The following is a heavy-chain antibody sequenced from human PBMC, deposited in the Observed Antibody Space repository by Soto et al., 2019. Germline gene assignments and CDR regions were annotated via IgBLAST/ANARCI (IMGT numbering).Heavy chain of an antibody. J-gene: IGHJ4*02. CDR1: GGSISSYY. CDR2: IYYSGNT. V-gene: IGHV4-59*01. CDR3: ARHHDFGDYVDY. Sequence: PSETLSLTCTVSGGSISSYYWSWIRQPPGKGLEWIGYIYYSGNTNYNPSLKSRVTISVDTSKNQFSLKLSSVTAADTAVYYCARHHDFGDYVDYWGQGTLVTVS. D-gene: IGHD4-17*01.